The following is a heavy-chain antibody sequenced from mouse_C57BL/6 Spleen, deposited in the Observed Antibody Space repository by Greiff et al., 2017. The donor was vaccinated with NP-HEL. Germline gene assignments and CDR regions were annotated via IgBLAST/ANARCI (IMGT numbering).Heavy chain of an antibody. CDR2: IHPNSGST. J-gene: IGHJ2*01. Sequence: QVQLQQPGAELVKPGASVKLSCKASGYTFTSYWMHWVKQRPGQGLEWIGMIHPNSGSTNYNEKFKSKATLTVDKSSSTAYMQLSSLTSEESAVYYCAREGFTTVVADYWGQGTTLTVSS. D-gene: IGHD1-1*01. CDR1: GYTFTSYW. V-gene: IGHV1-64*01. CDR3: AREGFTTVVADY.